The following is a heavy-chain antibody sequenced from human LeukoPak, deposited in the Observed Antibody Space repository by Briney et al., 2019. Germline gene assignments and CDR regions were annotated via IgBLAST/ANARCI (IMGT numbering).Heavy chain of an antibody. CDR2: IYPGDSDT. CDR3: ARLPSPEDWFDP. J-gene: IGHJ5*02. D-gene: IGHD2-2*01. V-gene: IGHV5-51*01. Sequence: GESLKISCKGSGYSFINYWIGWVRQMPGKGLEGMGIIYPGDSDTRYSPSFQGQVTISADKSISTAYLQWSSMKASDTAMYYCARLPSPEDWFDPWGQGTLVTVSS. CDR1: GYSFINYW.